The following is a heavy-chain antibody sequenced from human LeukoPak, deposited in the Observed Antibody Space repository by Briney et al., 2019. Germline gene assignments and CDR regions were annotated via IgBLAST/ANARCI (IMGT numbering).Heavy chain of an antibody. CDR3: AREYYYDSSGYDY. CDR2: IYYSGST. V-gene: IGHV4-39*07. CDR1: GGSISSNSYY. J-gene: IGHJ4*02. Sequence: SETLSLTCTVSGGSISSNSYYWGWIRQPPGKGLEWIGSIYYSGSTYYNPSLKSRVTISIDTSKNQFSLKLSSVTAADTAVYYCAREYYYDSSGYDYWGQGTLVTVSS. D-gene: IGHD3-22*01.